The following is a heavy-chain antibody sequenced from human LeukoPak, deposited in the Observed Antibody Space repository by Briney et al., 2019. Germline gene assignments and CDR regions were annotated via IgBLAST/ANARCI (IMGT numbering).Heavy chain of an antibody. CDR1: GFTFSSYW. J-gene: IGHJ4*02. CDR2: IKQDGGEK. CDR3: ARVGGRYSPLGY. V-gene: IGHV3-7*01. D-gene: IGHD3-16*02. Sequence: GGSLRLSCAASGFTFSSYWMSWVRQAPGKGLEWLANIKQDGGEKYYVDSVRGRFTISRDNDKNTLFLQMTSLRAEDTAVYYCARVGGRYSPLGYWGQGTLVTVSS.